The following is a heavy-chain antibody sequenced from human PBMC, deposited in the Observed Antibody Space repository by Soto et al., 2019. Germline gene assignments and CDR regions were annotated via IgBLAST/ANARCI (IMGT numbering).Heavy chain of an antibody. V-gene: IGHV4-34*01. J-gene: IGHJ6*02. CDR1: GGSFSGYY. CDR3: ARAGGPDVVVPAAYYGMDV. CDR2: INHSGST. D-gene: IGHD2-2*01. Sequence: SETLSLTCAVYGGSFSGYYWSWIRQPPGKGLEWIGEINHSGSTNYNPSLKSRVTISVDTSKNQFSLKLSSVTAADTAVYYCARAGGPDVVVPAAYYGMDVWGQGTTVTVSS.